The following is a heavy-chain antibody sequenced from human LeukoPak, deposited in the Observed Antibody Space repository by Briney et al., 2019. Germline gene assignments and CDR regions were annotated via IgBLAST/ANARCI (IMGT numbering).Heavy chain of an antibody. J-gene: IGHJ6*03. V-gene: IGHV4-34*01. CDR2: INHSGST. CDR1: GGSFSGYY. CDR3: ARMPSHYYYYMDV. Sequence: SETLSLTCAVYGGSFSGYYWSWIRQPPGKGLEWIGEINHSGSTNYNPSLKSRVTISVDTSKNQFSLKLSSVTVADTAVYYCARMPSHYYYYMDVWGKGTTVTVSS. D-gene: IGHD2-2*01.